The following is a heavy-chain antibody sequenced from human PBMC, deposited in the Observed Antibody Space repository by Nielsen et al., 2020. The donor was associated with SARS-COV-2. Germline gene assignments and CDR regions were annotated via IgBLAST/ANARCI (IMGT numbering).Heavy chain of an antibody. V-gene: IGHV3-23*01. J-gene: IGHJ5*02. Sequence: GESLKISCAASGFTFSWYAMAWVRQAPGQGLECVSTISESGGSTSYADSVKGRFTISRDNSNNTLYLQMNSLRAEDTAIYYCAKDLLEDWFDPWGQGTLVTVPQ. CDR1: GFTFSWYA. CDR3: AKDLLEDWFDP. D-gene: IGHD3-3*01. CDR2: ISESGGST.